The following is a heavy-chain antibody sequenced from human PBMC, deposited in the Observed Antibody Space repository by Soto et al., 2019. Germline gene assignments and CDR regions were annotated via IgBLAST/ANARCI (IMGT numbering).Heavy chain of an antibody. J-gene: IGHJ4*02. CDR1: GGTFSSYA. Sequence: QVQLVQSGAEVKKPGSSVKVSCKASGGTFSSYAISWVRQAPGQGLEWMGGIIPIFGTANYAQKFQGRVTISAKHSTRPAYMELSRLRSEDPAVYYCARDGGVYDYSPFDYWGQGTLVTVSP. CDR2: IIPIFGTA. CDR3: ARDGGVYDYSPFDY. D-gene: IGHD4-4*01. V-gene: IGHV1-69*12.